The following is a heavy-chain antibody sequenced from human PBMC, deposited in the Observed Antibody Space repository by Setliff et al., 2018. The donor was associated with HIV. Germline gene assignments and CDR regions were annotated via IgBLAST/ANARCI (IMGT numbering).Heavy chain of an antibody. V-gene: IGHV3-74*01. CDR2: ISPDGRST. Sequence: PGGSLRLSCAASGFTFNNYWMNWVRQVPGKGLVWVARISPDGRSTTHADAVKGRFTISRDNAKNSLYLQMDSLRVEDTTVYYCTRKLAPGHGMDVWGQGTTVTVSS. J-gene: IGHJ6*02. D-gene: IGHD3-3*02. CDR1: GFTFNNYW. CDR3: TRKLAPGHGMDV.